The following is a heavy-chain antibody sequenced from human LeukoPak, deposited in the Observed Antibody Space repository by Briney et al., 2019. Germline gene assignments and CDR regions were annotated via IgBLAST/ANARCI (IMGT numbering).Heavy chain of an antibody. D-gene: IGHD6-19*01. CDR1: GGSISSYY. Sequence: SETLSLTCSVSGGSISSYYWSWIRQPPGKGLEWIGYIYTSGSTNYNPSLKSRVTISVDTSKNQFSLKLSSVTAADTAVYSCARLLSSGAEPFDYWGQGTLVSVSS. J-gene: IGHJ4*02. V-gene: IGHV4-4*09. CDR3: ARLLSSGAEPFDY. CDR2: IYTSGST.